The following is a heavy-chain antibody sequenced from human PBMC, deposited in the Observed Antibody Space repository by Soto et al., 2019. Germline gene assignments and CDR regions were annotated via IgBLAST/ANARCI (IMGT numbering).Heavy chain of an antibody. J-gene: IGHJ4*02. D-gene: IGHD6-19*01. CDR1: GFTFGGYW. V-gene: IGHV3-7*01. CDR2: IKQDGSAK. CDR3: ASWLKTSGWYVLLEGSFDY. Sequence: EVQLGESGGGLVQPGGSWRLSVAASGFTFGGYWMTWVGQAPGKGLEWVANIKQDGSAKYYVDSVKGRFTISRDNAKNSLYLQMNSLRAEDTAVYYCASWLKTSGWYVLLEGSFDYWGQGTLVTVSS.